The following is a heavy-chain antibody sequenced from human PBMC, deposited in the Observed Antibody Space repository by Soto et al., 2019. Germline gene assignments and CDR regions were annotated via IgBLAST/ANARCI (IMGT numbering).Heavy chain of an antibody. J-gene: IGHJ6*02. CDR1: GFTFSNTW. V-gene: IGHV3-74*01. CDR3: ATDGSYAQHV. D-gene: IGHD2-2*01. Sequence: LRLSCAASGFTFSNTWMHWVRQAPGKGLVWVSHINSDGTTTTYADSVKGRFTISRDNAKNTVHLQMNSLRDEDTAVYYCATDGSYAQHVWGQGTTVTVSS. CDR2: INSDGTTT.